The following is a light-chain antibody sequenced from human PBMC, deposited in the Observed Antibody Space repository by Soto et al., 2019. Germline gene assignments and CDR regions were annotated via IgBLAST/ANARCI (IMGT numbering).Light chain of an antibody. CDR2: AAS. CDR3: QQTDSFPRT. V-gene: IGKV1-39*01. J-gene: IGKJ1*01. CDR1: QMIDTY. Sequence: DIQLTQSPSSLSASVGDRVTITCRASQMIDTYLNWYQHKPGKAPKLLIYAASSLQTGVPSRFSGSRSGTDFALTISSLQRDDFATYYCQQTDSFPRTFGQGTKVEMK.